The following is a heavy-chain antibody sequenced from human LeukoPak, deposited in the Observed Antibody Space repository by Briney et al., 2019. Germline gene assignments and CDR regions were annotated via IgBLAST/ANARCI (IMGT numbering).Heavy chain of an antibody. CDR3: ARVGYTGTWYSSPPFDY. CDR2: ISNSGGRT. J-gene: IGHJ4*02. Sequence: GGSLRLSCEASGFTFTTFYMNWVRQAPGKGLEWVSGISNSGGRTFYADSVKGRFTISRDNSKNTLYLQMNSLRAEDTAVYYCARVGYTGTWYSSPPFDYWGQGTLVTVSS. V-gene: IGHV3-23*01. D-gene: IGHD6-13*01. CDR1: GFTFTTFY.